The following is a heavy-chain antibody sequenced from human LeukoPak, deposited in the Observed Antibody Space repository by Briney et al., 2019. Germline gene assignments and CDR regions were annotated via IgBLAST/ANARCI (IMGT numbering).Heavy chain of an antibody. V-gene: IGHV3-33*06. Sequence: GGSLRFSGAGSGLTFSSYGMHWVRQAPGKGLKGVAVIWYDGSNKYYADSVKGRFTISRDNSKNTLYLQMNSLRAEDTAVYYCVKSRITGTTRWFDPWGQGTLVTVSS. CDR1: GLTFSSYG. J-gene: IGHJ5*02. CDR3: VKSRITGTTRWFDP. D-gene: IGHD1-20*01. CDR2: IWYDGSNK.